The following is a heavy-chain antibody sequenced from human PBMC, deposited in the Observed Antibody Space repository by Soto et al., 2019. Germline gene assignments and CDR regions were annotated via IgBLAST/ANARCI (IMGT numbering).Heavy chain of an antibody. Sequence: SQTLSLTCAISGDSVSSNSAAWNWIRQSPSRGLEWLGRTYYRSKWYNDYAVSVKSRITINPDTSKNQFSLQLNSVTPEDTAVYYCARISTLKPGIAVAGTLFENYWGQGTLVTVSS. CDR1: GDSVSSNSAA. CDR3: ARISTLKPGIAVAGTLFENY. D-gene: IGHD6-19*01. V-gene: IGHV6-1*01. J-gene: IGHJ4*02. CDR2: TYYRSKWYN.